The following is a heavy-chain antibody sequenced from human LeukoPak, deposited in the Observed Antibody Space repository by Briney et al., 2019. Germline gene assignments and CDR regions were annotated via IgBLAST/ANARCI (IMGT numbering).Heavy chain of an antibody. D-gene: IGHD1-14*01. V-gene: IGHV3-48*02. CDR1: GFTFSSYA. J-gene: IGHJ4*02. CDR2: ISSIGSTI. CDR3: ARAVGNHFDY. Sequence: GGSLRLSCAASGFTFSSYAMHWVRQAPGKGLEWVSYISSIGSTIYNADSVKGRFTISRDIAKNSLYLQMNSLRDEDTAVYYCARAVGNHFDYWGQGTLVTVSS.